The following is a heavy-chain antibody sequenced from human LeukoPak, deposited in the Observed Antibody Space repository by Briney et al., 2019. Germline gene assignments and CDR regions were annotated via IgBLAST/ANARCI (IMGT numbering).Heavy chain of an antibody. CDR2: INPSGGST. D-gene: IGHD3-10*01. J-gene: IGHJ4*02. CDR3: ARANYGSGSRPLDY. V-gene: IGHV1-46*01. CDR1: GYTFTSYY. Sequence: ASVKVSCKASGYTFTSYYMHWVRQAPGQGLEWMGIINPSGGSTSYAQKFQGRVTMTRDTSASAVSIELSSLRSEDTAVYYCARANYGSGSRPLDYRGQGTLVTVSS.